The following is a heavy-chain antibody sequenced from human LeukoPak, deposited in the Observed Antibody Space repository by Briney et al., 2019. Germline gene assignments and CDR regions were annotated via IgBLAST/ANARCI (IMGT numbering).Heavy chain of an antibody. Sequence: GGSLRLSCAASGFTFSSYWMSWVRQAPGKGLEWVANIKQDGSEKYHVDSVKGRFTISRDNAKNSLYLQMNSLRAEDTAVYYCARDRIAARNIFDYWGQGTLVTVSS. V-gene: IGHV3-7*01. D-gene: IGHD6-6*01. CDR3: ARDRIAARNIFDY. J-gene: IGHJ4*02. CDR1: GFTFSSYW. CDR2: IKQDGSEK.